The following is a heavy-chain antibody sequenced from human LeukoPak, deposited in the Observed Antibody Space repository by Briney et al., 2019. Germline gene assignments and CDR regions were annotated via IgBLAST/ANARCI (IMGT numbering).Heavy chain of an antibody. J-gene: IGHJ4*02. CDR1: GGPLSRGDHY. CDR2: ISYGGST. V-gene: IGHV4-31*03. D-gene: IGHD3-22*01. CDR3: ARDVGGYYYGSLEY. Sequence: SSETLSLTCTVSGGPLSRGDHYWSWVRHFPGKGLEWIGYISYGGSTFYNPSLKSRAAISGDTSKTQFSLKLTSVTAADTAVYYCARDVGGYYYGSLEYWGQGILVTVSS.